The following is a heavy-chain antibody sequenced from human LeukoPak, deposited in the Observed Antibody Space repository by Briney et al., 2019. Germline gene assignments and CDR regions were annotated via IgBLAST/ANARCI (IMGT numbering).Heavy chain of an antibody. V-gene: IGHV3-23*01. D-gene: IGHD3-22*01. J-gene: IGHJ3*02. CDR3: AKTPNSGFSRDAFDI. CDR1: GFTFNTYA. Sequence: PGGSLRLSCAASGFTFNTYAMTWVRQAPGKGLEWVSSISHSGGSLYYPDSVKGRFTVSRDNSKNTLYLQMNSLRADDTAVYFCAKTPNSGFSRDAFDIWGRGTMVTVSS. CDR2: ISHSGGSL.